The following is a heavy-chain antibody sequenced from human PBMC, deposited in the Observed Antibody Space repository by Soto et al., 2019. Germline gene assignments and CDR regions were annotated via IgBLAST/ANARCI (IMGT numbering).Heavy chain of an antibody. CDR1: GDSVSSNSAA. J-gene: IGHJ3*02. V-gene: IGHV6-1*01. D-gene: IGHD6-19*01. CDR2: TYYRSKWYN. CDR3: ARSAGQWLVRDDAFDI. Sequence: QVQLQQSGPGLVKPSQTLSLTCSISGDSVSSNSAAWNWIRQSPSRGLEWLGRTYYRSKWYNDYAVSVKSRITIHPDTSTNQFSLQLNSVTPEDTAVYYCARSAGQWLVRDDAFDIWGQGTMVTVSS.